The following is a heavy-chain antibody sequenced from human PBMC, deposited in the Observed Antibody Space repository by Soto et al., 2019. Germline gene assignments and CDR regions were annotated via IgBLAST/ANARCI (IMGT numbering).Heavy chain of an antibody. CDR2: LKSKGDGGSL. Sequence: EVQLVESGGGLVKPGESLRLSCAASGFSFSDAWMNWVRQAPGKGPEWLGRLKSKGDGGSLDYAAPVKGRFTISRDDSKNTLYLQLNSLKTEDTALYYCTTTPGCTTAGCWPTDWGQGTLVTVSS. J-gene: IGHJ4*02. D-gene: IGHD2-2*01. CDR1: GFSFSDAW. CDR3: TTTPGCTTAGCWPTD. V-gene: IGHV3-15*01.